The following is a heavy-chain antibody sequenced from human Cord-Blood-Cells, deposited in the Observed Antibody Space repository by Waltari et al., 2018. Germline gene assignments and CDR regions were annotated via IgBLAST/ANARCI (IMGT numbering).Heavy chain of an antibody. J-gene: IGHJ4*02. CDR2: IYYSGST. V-gene: IGHV4-39*01. D-gene: IGHD6-13*01. Sequence: QLQLQESGPGLVKPSETLSLTCTVSGCSISSSSYYWGWIRQPPGKGLEWIGSIYYSGSTYYNPSLKSRGTISVDTSKNQFSLKLSSVTAADTAVYYCASTASSSWYYWGQGTLVTVSS. CDR1: GCSISSSSYY. CDR3: ASTASSSWYY.